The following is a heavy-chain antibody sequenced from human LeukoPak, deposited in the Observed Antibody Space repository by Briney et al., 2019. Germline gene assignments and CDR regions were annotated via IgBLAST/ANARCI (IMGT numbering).Heavy chain of an antibody. Sequence: SVKVSCKASGGTFSSYAISWVRQAPGQGLEWMGRIIPILGIANYAQKFQGRVTITADKSTSTAYMELSSLRSEDTAVYYCAHFWSGYYALDYWGQGTLVTVSS. D-gene: IGHD3-3*02. CDR3: AHFWSGYYALDY. CDR2: IIPILGIA. CDR1: GGTFSSYA. J-gene: IGHJ4*02. V-gene: IGHV1-69*04.